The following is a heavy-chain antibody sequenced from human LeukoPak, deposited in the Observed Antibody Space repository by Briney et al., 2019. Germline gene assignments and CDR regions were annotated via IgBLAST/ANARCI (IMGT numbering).Heavy chain of an antibody. Sequence: GESLRISCKGSGYSFTSYWIGWVRQMPGKGLEWMGIIYPGDSDTRYSPSFQGQVTISADKSISTAYLQWSSLKASDTAMYYCARYTPQHSIAFDIWGQGTMVTVSS. V-gene: IGHV5-51*01. J-gene: IGHJ3*02. CDR3: ARYTPQHSIAFDI. CDR2: IYPGDSDT. CDR1: GYSFTSYW. D-gene: IGHD4-11*01.